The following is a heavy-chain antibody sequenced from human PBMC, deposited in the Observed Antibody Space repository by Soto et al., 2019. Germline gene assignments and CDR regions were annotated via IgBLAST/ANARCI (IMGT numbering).Heavy chain of an antibody. Sequence: PSETLSLTCTVSGGSISSGGYYWSWIRQHPGKGLEWIGYIYYSGSTYYNPSLKSRITMSIHTSKNQFSLNITSVTAADTAVYYCARHGSYWGQGTLVTVSS. CDR3: ARHGSY. V-gene: IGHV4-31*03. CDR2: IYYSGST. J-gene: IGHJ4*02. CDR1: GGSISSGGYY.